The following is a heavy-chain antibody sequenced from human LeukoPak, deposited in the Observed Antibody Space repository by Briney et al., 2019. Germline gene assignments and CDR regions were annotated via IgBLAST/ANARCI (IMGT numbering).Heavy chain of an antibody. Sequence: SETLSLTCTVSGGSLSSYYWSWIRQPAGKGLEWIGRIYTSGSTNYNPSLTSRVTMSVDTSKNQFSLKLSSVTAADTAVYYCARGYSSGWYKWFDPWGQGALVTVSS. CDR1: GGSLSSYY. CDR2: IYTSGST. D-gene: IGHD6-19*01. V-gene: IGHV4-4*07. CDR3: ARGYSSGWYKWFDP. J-gene: IGHJ5*02.